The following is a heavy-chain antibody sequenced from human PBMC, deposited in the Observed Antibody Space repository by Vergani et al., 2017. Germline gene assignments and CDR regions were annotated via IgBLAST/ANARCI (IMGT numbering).Heavy chain of an antibody. CDR2: IYYSGST. Sequence: QLQLQESGPGLVKPSETLSLTCTVSGGSISSSSYYWGWLRQPPGKGLEWIGSIYYSGSTYYNPSLKSRVTISVDTSKNQFSLKLSFVTAADTAVYYCARHFWRNKDYYDSSGYPDYWGQGTLVTVSS. CDR3: ARHFWRNKDYYDSSGYPDY. CDR1: GGSISSSSYY. V-gene: IGHV4-39*01. D-gene: IGHD3-22*01. J-gene: IGHJ4*02.